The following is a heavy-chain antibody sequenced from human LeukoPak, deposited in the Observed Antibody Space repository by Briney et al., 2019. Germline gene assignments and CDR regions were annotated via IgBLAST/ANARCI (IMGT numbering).Heavy chain of an antibody. CDR1: GFTFSSYA. V-gene: IGHV3-23*01. J-gene: IGHJ4*02. CDR3: AKASDWNYGRRDDFDY. CDR2: ISGSGGGT. Sequence: PGGSLRLSCAASGFTFSSYAMSWVRQAPGKGLEWVSAISGSGGGTYYADSVKGRFTISRDNSKNTLYLQMNSLRAEDTAVYYCAKASDWNYGRRDDFDYWGQGTLVTVSS. D-gene: IGHD1-7*01.